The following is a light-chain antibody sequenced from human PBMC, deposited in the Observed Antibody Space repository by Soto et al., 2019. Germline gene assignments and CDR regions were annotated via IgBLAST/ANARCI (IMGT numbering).Light chain of an antibody. CDR2: GAS. CDR1: QSVSSTY. CDR3: QQHGSSTWT. V-gene: IGKV3-20*01. J-gene: IGKJ1*01. Sequence: EIVLTQSPGTLSLSPGERATLSCRASQSVSSTYLAWYQQKPGQAPRLLIYGASTRATGIPDRFSGSGSGTDFPLTISRLEPEDFAVYYCQQHGSSTWTFGQGTKVEIK.